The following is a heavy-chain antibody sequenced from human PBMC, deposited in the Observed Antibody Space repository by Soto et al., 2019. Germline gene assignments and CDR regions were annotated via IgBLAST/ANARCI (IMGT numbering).Heavy chain of an antibody. CDR3: ASGASRWYPYFFDS. J-gene: IGHJ4*02. Sequence: QAQVVQSGAEVRKPGSSVKLSCKASEGTFNSYAIAWVRQAPGQGLEWMGGIIPYYNTLNYAQKFQDRVTITADGSTNTVYMERSSLRADDTAVYFCASGASRWYPYFFDSWAQGTLVNVSS. CDR1: EGTFNSYA. V-gene: IGHV1-69*01. D-gene: IGHD6-13*01. CDR2: IIPYYNTL.